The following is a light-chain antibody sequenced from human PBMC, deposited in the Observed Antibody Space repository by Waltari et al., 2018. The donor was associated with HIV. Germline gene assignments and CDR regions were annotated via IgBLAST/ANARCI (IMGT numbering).Light chain of an antibody. Sequence: AIWMTKSPSLLYASTGARVTISGRRSQGISSYLAWYHQKPGKAPELLIYAASTLPSGVPARFSGSGSVTDFTLTISCLQSEDFATYYCQQYYSFPWTFGQGTKVEIK. V-gene: IGKV1D-8*02. CDR2: AAS. J-gene: IGKJ1*01. CDR1: QGISSY. CDR3: QQYYSFPWT.